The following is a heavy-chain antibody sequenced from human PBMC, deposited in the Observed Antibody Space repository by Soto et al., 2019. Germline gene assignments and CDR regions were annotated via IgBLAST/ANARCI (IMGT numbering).Heavy chain of an antibody. D-gene: IGHD6-19*01. CDR1: GFTFSNAW. CDR3: TTDTSGWYSYYYYYGMDV. Sequence: GGSLRLSCAASGFTFSNAWMNWVRQAPGKGLEWVGRIKSKTDGGTTDYAAPMKGRFTISRDDSKNTLYLQMNSLKTEDTAVYYCTTDTSGWYSYYYYYGMDVWGQGTMVTVSS. J-gene: IGHJ6*02. CDR2: IKSKTDGGTT. V-gene: IGHV3-15*07.